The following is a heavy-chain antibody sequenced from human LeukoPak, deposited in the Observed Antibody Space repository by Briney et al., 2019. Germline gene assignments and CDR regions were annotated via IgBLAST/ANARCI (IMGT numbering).Heavy chain of an antibody. CDR2: IIPIFGTA. D-gene: IGHD3-10*01. CDR1: GGTFSSYA. CDR3: ARGKVRGVMGLYNWFDP. J-gene: IGHJ5*02. V-gene: IGHV1-69*13. Sequence: ASVKVSCKASGGTFSSYAISWVRQAPGQGLEWMGGIIPIFGTANYAQKFQGRVTITADESTSTAYMELSSLRSEDTAVYYCARGKVRGVMGLYNWFDPWGQGTLVTVSS.